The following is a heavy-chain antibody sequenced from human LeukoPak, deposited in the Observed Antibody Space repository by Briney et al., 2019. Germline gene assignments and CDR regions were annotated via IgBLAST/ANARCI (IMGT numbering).Heavy chain of an antibody. D-gene: IGHD6-19*01. CDR1: GFIFSNYE. Sequence: GGSLRLSCAASGFIFSNYEMNWVRQAPGKGLEWVSYISSSATNIYYADSVKGRFTISRDNSKNSLYLQMNSLRAEDTALYYCARWLGYWGQGTLVTVSS. CDR3: ARWLGY. CDR2: ISSSATNI. J-gene: IGHJ4*02. V-gene: IGHV3-48*03.